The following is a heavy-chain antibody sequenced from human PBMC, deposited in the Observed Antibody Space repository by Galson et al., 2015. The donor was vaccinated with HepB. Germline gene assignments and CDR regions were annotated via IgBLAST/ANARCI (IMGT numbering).Heavy chain of an antibody. Sequence: SVKVSCKASGGTFSSYAISWVRQAPGQGLEWMGRIIPILGIANYAQKFQGRVTITADKSTSTAYMELSSLRSEDTAVYYCARSFHAYYGSGSYYNVDYYYYGMDVWGQGTTVTVSS. CDR2: IIPILGIA. J-gene: IGHJ6*02. CDR1: GGTFSSYA. CDR3: ARSFHAYYGSGSYYNVDYYYYGMDV. D-gene: IGHD3-10*01. V-gene: IGHV1-69*04.